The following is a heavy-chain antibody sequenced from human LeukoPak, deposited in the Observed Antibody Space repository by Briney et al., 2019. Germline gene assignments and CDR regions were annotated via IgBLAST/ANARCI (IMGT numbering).Heavy chain of an antibody. D-gene: IGHD3-22*01. CDR3: AKFWYYYDSSGYYSVEDY. CDR1: GFTFTSYS. V-gene: IGHV3-23*01. CDR2: ISGGGGST. J-gene: IGHJ4*02. Sequence: GGSLRLSCAASGFTFTSYSMNWVRKAPGKGLEWVSTISGGGGSTYYADSVKGRFTISRDNSKNTLYLQMNSLRAEDTAVYYCAKFWYYYDSSGYYSVEDYWGQGTLVTVSS.